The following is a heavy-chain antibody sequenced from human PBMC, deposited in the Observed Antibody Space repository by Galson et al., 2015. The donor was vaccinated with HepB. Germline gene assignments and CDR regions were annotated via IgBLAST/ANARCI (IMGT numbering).Heavy chain of an antibody. J-gene: IGHJ6*02. D-gene: IGHD3-10*01. Sequence: QSGAEVKKPGESLKISGQGSRDSFTGYWIAWVRQMPGKGLEWMGIIYPGDSDAKYSPSFQGHVTFSADKSTTTAYLQWSSLTVADSAIYYCARVMVRGTHCLDVWGQGTTVTVSS. CDR3: ARVMVRGTHCLDV. CDR1: RDSFTGYW. V-gene: IGHV5-51*01. CDR2: IYPGDSDA.